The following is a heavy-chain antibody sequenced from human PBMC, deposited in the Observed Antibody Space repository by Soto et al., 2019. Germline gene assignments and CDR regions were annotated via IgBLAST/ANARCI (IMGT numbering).Heavy chain of an antibody. V-gene: IGHV4-59*01. D-gene: IGHD5-12*01. J-gene: IGHJ4*02. CDR2: IYYSGST. CDR3: ASSRGARWLQFLFDY. CDR1: GGSISSYY. Sequence: SETLSLTCTVSGGSISSYYWSWIRQPPGKGLEWIGYIYYSGSTNYNPSLKSRVTISVDTSKNQFSLKLSSVTAADTAVYYCASSRGARWLQFLFDYWGQGTLVTVSS.